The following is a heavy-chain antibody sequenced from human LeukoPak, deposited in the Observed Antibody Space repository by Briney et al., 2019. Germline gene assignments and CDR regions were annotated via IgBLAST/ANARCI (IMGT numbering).Heavy chain of an antibody. V-gene: IGHV4-39*01. Sequence: SETLSLTCTVSGGSISSSSHYWGWIRQPPGKGLEWIGSIYYSGSTYYNPSLKSRVTISVDTSKNQFSLKLSSVTAADTAVYYCARGGRAAGTFGYWGQGTLVTVSS. J-gene: IGHJ4*02. CDR3: ARGGRAAGTFGY. D-gene: IGHD6-13*01. CDR1: GGSISSSSHY. CDR2: IYYSGST.